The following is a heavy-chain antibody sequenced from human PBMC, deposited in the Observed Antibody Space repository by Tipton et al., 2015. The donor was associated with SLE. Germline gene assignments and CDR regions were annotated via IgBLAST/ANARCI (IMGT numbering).Heavy chain of an antibody. CDR2: IYYTGSA. CDR1: GGSISNYY. D-gene: IGHD3-10*01. V-gene: IGHV4-59*01. CDR3: ARASGSQDYYYYYMDV. Sequence: TLSLTCTVSGGSISNYYWSWIRQPPGKGLEWIGYIYYTGSANYNPSFKSRVTISVDTAKNQFSLNLSSVTAADTAVYYCARASGSQDYYYYYMDVWGKGTTVTVSS. J-gene: IGHJ6*03.